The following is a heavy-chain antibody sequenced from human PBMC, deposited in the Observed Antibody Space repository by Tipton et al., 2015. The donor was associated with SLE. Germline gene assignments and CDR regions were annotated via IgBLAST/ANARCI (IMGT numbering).Heavy chain of an antibody. D-gene: IGHD2-2*01. CDR1: GFTFSSYS. Sequence: SLRLSCAASGFTFSSYSMNWVRQAPGKGLEWVSSISSSSSYIYYADSVKGRFTISRDNAKNSLYLQMDNLRVEDTALYYCAKDVTAGYCSSTSCPLSYYYMDVWGKGTTVTVSS. CDR2: ISSSSSYI. J-gene: IGHJ6*03. V-gene: IGHV3-21*04. CDR3: AKDVTAGYCSSTSCPLSYYYMDV.